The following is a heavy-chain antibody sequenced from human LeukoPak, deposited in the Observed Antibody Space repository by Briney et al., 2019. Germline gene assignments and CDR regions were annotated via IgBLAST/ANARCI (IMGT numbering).Heavy chain of an antibody. CDR3: ARIMQIPWGMDI. J-gene: IGHJ6*02. V-gene: IGHV4-59*01. CDR2: IDDSGST. CDR1: VGSISPYY. Sequence: SETLSLTCTVSVGSISPYYWSWIRQPPGKGLAWIGHIDDSGSTNYNPSLNGRVTISLDRSKKQFSLTVKSVTAADTAVYYCARIMQIPWGMDIWGQGTTVTVSS. D-gene: IGHD2-21*01.